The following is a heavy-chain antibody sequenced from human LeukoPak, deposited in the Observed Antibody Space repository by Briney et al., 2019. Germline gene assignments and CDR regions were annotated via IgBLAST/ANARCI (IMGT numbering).Heavy chain of an antibody. J-gene: IGHJ4*01. CDR2: INPDGNKK. D-gene: IGHD3-16*01. V-gene: IGHV3-7*01. Sequence: GGSLRLSCAVSGLTFSSSWMDWVRQAPGKGLEWVASINPDGNKKYSADSVKGRFTISRDNAENSLYLKMNSLRVEDTAFYYCAIDLAYTRLDYFGHGMLVAVS. CDR3: AIDLAYTRLDY. CDR1: GLTFSSSW.